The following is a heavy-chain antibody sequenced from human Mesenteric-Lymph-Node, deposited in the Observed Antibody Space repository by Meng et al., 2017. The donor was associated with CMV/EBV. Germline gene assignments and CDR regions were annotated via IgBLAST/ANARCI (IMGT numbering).Heavy chain of an antibody. V-gene: IGHV1-2*02. CDR1: GYTFTGYY. J-gene: IGHJ4*02. CDR3: ARDLIVVVPAAILGY. Sequence: VSVKVSCKASGYTFTGYYMHWVRQAPGQGLEWMGWINPDSGGTYYAQNFQGRVTMTRDTSISTAYMELSRLRSDDTAVYYCARDLIVVVPAAILGYWGQGTLVTVSS. D-gene: IGHD2-2*01. CDR2: INPDSGGT.